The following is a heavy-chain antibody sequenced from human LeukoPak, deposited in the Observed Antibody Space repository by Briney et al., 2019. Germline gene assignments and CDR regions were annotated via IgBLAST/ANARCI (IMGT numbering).Heavy chain of an antibody. Sequence: PGGSLRLSCAAPGFPFSRYWMTWVRQAPGKGLKWVANIKQDGSEKYYVDSVKGRFTISRDNAKSSLYLQMNSLRAEDTAVYYCASAGTSESYSRVDYWGQGTLVTVSS. V-gene: IGHV3-7*01. CDR1: GFPFSRYW. J-gene: IGHJ4*02. D-gene: IGHD3-10*01. CDR3: ASAGTSESYSRVDY. CDR2: IKQDGSEK.